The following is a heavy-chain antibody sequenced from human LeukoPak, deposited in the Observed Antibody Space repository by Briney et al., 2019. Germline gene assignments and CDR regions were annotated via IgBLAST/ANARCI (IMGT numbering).Heavy chain of an antibody. Sequence: GINCNGGSTGYADSVKGRFTISRDNAKNSLYLQMNSLRAEDTALYYCARQLRFLPGWFDPWGQGTLVTVSS. CDR2: INCNGGST. CDR3: ARQLRFLPGWFDP. V-gene: IGHV3-20*03. D-gene: IGHD3-3*01. J-gene: IGHJ5*02.